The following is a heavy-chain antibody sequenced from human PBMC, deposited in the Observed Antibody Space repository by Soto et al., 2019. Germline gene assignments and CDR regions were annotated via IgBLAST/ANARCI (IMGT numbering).Heavy chain of an antibody. Sequence: QVQLQQWGAGLLKPSETLSLTCAVYGGSFSGYYWSWIRQPPGKGLEWMGEINHSGSTNYNPSLKRRVTISVDTSKNQFSLKLSSVTAADTAVYYCARGSKGGLGRPLDYWGQGTLVTVSS. D-gene: IGHD2-15*01. V-gene: IGHV4-34*01. CDR1: GGSFSGYY. CDR3: ARGSKGGLGRPLDY. CDR2: INHSGST. J-gene: IGHJ4*02.